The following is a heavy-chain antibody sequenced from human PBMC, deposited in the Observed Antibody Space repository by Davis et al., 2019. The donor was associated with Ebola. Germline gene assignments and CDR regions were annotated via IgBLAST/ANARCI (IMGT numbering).Heavy chain of an antibody. D-gene: IGHD1-26*01. CDR1: GYTLTELS. CDR3: ATEARGSFRLSWFDP. J-gene: IGHJ5*02. Sequence: ASVKVSCKVSGYTLTELSMHWVRQAPGKGLEWMGGFDPEDGETIYAQKFQGRVTMTEDTSTDTAYMELSSLRSEDTAVYYCATEARGSFRLSWFDPWGQGTLVTVSS. CDR2: FDPEDGET. V-gene: IGHV1-24*01.